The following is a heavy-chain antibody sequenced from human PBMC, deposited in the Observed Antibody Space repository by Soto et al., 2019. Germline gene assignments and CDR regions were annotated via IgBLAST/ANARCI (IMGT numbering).Heavy chain of an antibody. D-gene: IGHD3-22*01. CDR3: ARDLSVASYYYDSSGYYYWPFDY. CDR1: GYTFTSYG. CDR2: ISAYNGNT. J-gene: IGHJ4*02. Sequence: ASVKVSCKASGYTFTSYGISWVRQAPGQGLEWMGWISAYNGNTNYAQKLQGRVTMTTDTSTSTAYMELRSLRSDDTAVYYCARDLSVASYYYDSSGYYYWPFDYWGQGTLVTVSS. V-gene: IGHV1-18*01.